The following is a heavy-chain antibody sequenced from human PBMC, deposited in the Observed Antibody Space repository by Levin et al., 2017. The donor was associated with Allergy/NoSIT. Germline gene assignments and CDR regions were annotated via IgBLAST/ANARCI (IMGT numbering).Heavy chain of an antibody. CDR3: VHRPPYGSGSYDAFDI. D-gene: IGHD3-10*01. V-gene: IGHV2-5*02. J-gene: IGHJ3*02. CDR2: IYWDDDK. Sequence: QTLSLTCTFSGFSISTSGVGVGWIRQPPGKALEWLTLIYWDDDKRYSPSLKSRLTITKDTSKNQVVLTVTNMDPVDTGTYYCVHRPPYGSGSYDAFDIWGQGTMVTVSS. CDR1: GFSISTSGVG.